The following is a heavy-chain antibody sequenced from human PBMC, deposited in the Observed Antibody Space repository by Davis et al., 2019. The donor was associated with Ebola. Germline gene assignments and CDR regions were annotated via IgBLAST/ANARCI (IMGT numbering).Heavy chain of an antibody. CDR1: GDSMSNFY. CDR3: AKDYVY. V-gene: IGHV4-59*12. Sequence: MPSETLSLTCTVSGDSMSNFYWHWIRQTPGKGLEWIGYISYSGSTNYTPSLKSRVTISVETSKNQFSLRLKSVTAADTAMYYCAKDYVYWGQGILVTVSS. CDR2: ISYSGST. D-gene: IGHD1-14*01. J-gene: IGHJ4*02.